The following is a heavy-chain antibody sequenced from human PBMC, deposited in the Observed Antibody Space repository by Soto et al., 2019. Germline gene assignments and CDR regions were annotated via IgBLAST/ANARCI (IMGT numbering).Heavy chain of an antibody. CDR1: GFTFSSYW. Sequence: PGGSLRLSCAASGFTFSSYWMSWVRQAPGKGLEWVANIKQDGSEKYYVDSVKGRFTISRDNAKNSLYLQMNSLRAEDTAVYYCARDFPTYVWGSYRANYFDYWGQGTLVTVSS. V-gene: IGHV3-7*05. J-gene: IGHJ4*02. CDR2: IKQDGSEK. D-gene: IGHD3-16*02. CDR3: ARDFPTYVWGSYRANYFDY.